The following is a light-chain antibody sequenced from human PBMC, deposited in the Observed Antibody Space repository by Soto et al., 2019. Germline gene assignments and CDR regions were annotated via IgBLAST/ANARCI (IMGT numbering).Light chain of an antibody. CDR1: NSDIGGYNY. CDR2: DVT. CDR3: SSYTSSNTVVV. J-gene: IGLJ2*01. V-gene: IGLV2-14*03. Sequence: QSALTQPASVSGSPGQSITISCTGTNSDIGGYNYVSWYQHHPGKAPKLVIYDVTNRPSGVSNRLSGSRSGNTASLTISGLQAEDEADYYCSSYTSSNTVVVFGGGTKLTVL.